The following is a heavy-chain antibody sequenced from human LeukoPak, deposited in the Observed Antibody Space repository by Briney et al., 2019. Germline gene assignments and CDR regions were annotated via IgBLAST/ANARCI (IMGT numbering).Heavy chain of an antibody. CDR3: ARPSGSYYYDAFDI. CDR1: GFTFDDYA. J-gene: IGHJ3*02. V-gene: IGHV3-9*01. Sequence: SGGSLRLSCAASGFTFDDYAMHWVRQAPGKGLEWVSGISWNSGSIGYADSVKGRFTISRDNAKNSLYLQMNSLRAEDTAVYYCARPSGSYYYDAFDIWGQGTMVTVSS. D-gene: IGHD3-10*01. CDR2: ISWNSGSI.